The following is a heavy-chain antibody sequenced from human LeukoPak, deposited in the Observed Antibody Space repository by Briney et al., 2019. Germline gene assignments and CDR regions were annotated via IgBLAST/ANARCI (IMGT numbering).Heavy chain of an antibody. J-gene: IGHJ5*02. CDR1: GYTFTSHG. V-gene: IGHV1-18*01. CDR2: ISAYNGDA. Sequence: ASVKVSCKASGYTFTSHGISWVRQAPGQGLEWMGWISAYNGDAKYAQNLQGRVTLTTYTLTTTAYLELRSLTSDDTAVYYCARDPSNTSGWKTWFDPWGQGTLVTVSS. D-gene: IGHD6-19*01. CDR3: ARDPSNTSGWKTWFDP.